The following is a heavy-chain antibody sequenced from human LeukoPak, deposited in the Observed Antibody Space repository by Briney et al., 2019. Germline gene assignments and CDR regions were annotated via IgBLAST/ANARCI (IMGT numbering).Heavy chain of an antibody. J-gene: IGHJ6*03. CDR1: GGSISSGSYY. Sequence: PSETLSLTCTVSGGSISSGSYYWSWIRQPAGKGLKWIGRIYTSGSTNYNPSLKSRVTISVDTSKNQFSLKLSSVTAADTAVYYCARVSYYGSGSYYNPYYYYYMDVWGRGATVTISS. V-gene: IGHV4-61*02. CDR3: ARVSYYGSGSYYNPYYYYYMDV. D-gene: IGHD3-10*01. CDR2: IYTSGST.